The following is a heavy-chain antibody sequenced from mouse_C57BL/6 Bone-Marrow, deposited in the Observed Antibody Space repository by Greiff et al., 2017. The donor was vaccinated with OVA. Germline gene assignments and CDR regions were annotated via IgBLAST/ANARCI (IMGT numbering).Heavy chain of an antibody. J-gene: IGHJ4*01. Sequence: QVTLKVSGPGILQSSQTLSLTCSFSGFSLSTSGMGVSWIRQPSGKGLEWLAHIYWDDDKRYNPYLKRRLTISKDTSRNQVCLKITSVDTADTATYYCARRRSDYDAMDYWGQGTSVTVSS. CDR1: GFSLSTSGMG. CDR3: ARRRSDYDAMDY. V-gene: IGHV8-12*01. CDR2: IYWDDDK.